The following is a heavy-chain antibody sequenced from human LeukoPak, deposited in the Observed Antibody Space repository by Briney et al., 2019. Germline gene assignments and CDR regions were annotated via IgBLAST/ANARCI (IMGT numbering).Heavy chain of an antibody. CDR2: ISYDGSNK. Sequence: GGSLRLSSAASGFTFSSYGMHWVREAPGKGLEWVAVISYDGSNKYYADSVKGRFTISRDNSKNTLYLQMNSLRAEDTAVYYCAKDSSSWYATFDYWGQGTLVTVSS. V-gene: IGHV3-30*18. D-gene: IGHD6-13*01. CDR1: GFTFSSYG. J-gene: IGHJ4*02. CDR3: AKDSSSWYATFDY.